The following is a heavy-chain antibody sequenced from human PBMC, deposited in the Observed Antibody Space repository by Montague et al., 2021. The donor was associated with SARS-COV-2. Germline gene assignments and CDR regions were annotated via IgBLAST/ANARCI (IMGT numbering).Heavy chain of an antibody. Sequence: SETRSLTCTVSGGSISSSSYYWGWIRQPPGKGLEWIGSIYYSGSTYYNPSLKSRVTISADTSKNQFSLKLSSVTAADTAVYYCARDQGYNWSYYYYYGMDVWGQGTTVTVSS. D-gene: IGHD1-20*01. CDR1: GGSISSSSYY. J-gene: IGHJ6*02. CDR3: ARDQGYNWSYYYYYGMDV. CDR2: IYYSGST. V-gene: IGHV4-39*07.